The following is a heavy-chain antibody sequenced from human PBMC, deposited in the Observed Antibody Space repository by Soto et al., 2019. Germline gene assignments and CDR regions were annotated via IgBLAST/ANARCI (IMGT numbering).Heavy chain of an antibody. D-gene: IGHD4-17*01. J-gene: IGHJ4*02. V-gene: IGHV1-69*13. CDR3: AKSAPMDAGDKYYYDF. CDR1: GGSFITFG. CDR2: IIPFFGTA. Sequence: SVKVSCKASGGSFITFGISWVRQSPGQGLEWMGGIIPFFGTARYSQKFEDRITITADESTNTVYMDLRSLTSEDTAIYYCAKSAPMDAGDKYYYDFWGQGALVTVSS.